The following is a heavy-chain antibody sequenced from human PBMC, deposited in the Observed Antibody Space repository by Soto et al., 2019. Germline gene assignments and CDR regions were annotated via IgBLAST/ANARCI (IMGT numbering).Heavy chain of an antibody. CDR3: AKDGYDSSADLYYFDY. J-gene: IGHJ4*02. Sequence: GGSLRLSCAASGFTFSTYAMSWVRQTPGKGLEWVSAISGSPSSTYYADSVKGRFTISRDNSKKTLFLQMSSLRAEDTAVYYCAKDGYDSSADLYYFDYWGQGTLVTV. D-gene: IGHD3-22*01. V-gene: IGHV3-23*01. CDR1: GFTFSTYA. CDR2: ISGSPSST.